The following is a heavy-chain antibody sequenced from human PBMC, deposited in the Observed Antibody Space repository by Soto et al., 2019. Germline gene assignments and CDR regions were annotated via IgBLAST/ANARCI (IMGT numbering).Heavy chain of an antibody. J-gene: IGHJ6*03. CDR2: IYHSGST. D-gene: IGHD4-4*01. CDR1: GGSISSYY. CDR3: ARGAVTPPYYYYYYYMDV. Sequence: SETLSLTCTVSGGSISSYYWSWIRQPPGKGLEWIGYIYHSGSTNYNPSLKSRVTISVDTSKNQFSLKLSSVTAADTAVYYCARGAVTPPYYYYYYYMDVWGKGTTVTVSS. V-gene: IGHV4-59*01.